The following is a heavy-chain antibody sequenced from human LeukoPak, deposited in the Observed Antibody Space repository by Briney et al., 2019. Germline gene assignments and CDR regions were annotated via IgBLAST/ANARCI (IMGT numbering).Heavy chain of an antibody. J-gene: IGHJ6*03. D-gene: IGHD1-26*01. V-gene: IGHV3-23*01. CDR1: GFTFSTYA. CDR3: AKGSGSFSSYYYYMDV. Sequence: GGSLRLSCAAYGFTFSTYAMSWVRQAPGKGLEWVSAISHGGDNTYYADSVKGRFALSRDSSENTLYLQMNGLRAEDTAVYFCAKGSGSFSSYYYYMDVWGKGTTVTVSS. CDR2: ISHGGDNT.